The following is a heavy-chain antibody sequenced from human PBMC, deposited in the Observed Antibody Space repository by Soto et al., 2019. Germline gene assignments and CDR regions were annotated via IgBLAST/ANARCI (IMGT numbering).Heavy chain of an antibody. V-gene: IGHV4-61*01. CDR2: IYYSGST. CDR1: GGSVSSGSYY. J-gene: IGHJ4*02. CDR3: ARAQVMVYVSEDYYGSGTPSYYFDY. Sequence: QVQLQESGPGLVKPSETLSLTCTVSGGSVSSGSYYWSWIRQPPGKGLEWIGYIYYSGSTNYNPSLKSRVTISVDTSKNQFSLKLSSVTAADTAVYYCARAQVMVYVSEDYYGSGTPSYYFDYWGQGTLVTVSS. D-gene: IGHD3-10*01.